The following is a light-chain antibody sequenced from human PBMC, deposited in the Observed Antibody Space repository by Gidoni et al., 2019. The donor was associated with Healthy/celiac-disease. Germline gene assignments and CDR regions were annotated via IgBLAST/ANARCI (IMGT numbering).Light chain of an antibody. CDR3: QQRSNWPPQT. CDR2: ASS. CDR1: QRVSSY. V-gene: IGKV3-11*01. J-gene: IGKJ5*01. Sequence: ESVLTQSPATLSLSPGDRATLSCRASQRVSSYLAWYQQKPGQAPRLLIYASSNRATDIPARFSGSGSGTVFTLTISRLEPEDFVVYYCQQRSNWPPQTFGQGTRLELK.